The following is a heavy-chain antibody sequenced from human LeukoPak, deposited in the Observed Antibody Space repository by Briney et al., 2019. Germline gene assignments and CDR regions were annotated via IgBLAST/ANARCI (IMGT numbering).Heavy chain of an antibody. CDR2: TFYRSKWYN. J-gene: IGHJ4*02. Sequence: SQTLSLTCVIAGDSVSSNTAAWNWVRQSPLRGLEWLGRTFYRSKWYNDYAGSVKSRITISPDTSKNHFSLHLDSVTPEDTAMYYCARDGWPAFDYSGQGSLVTVSS. V-gene: IGHV6-1*01. CDR3: ARDGWPAFDY. CDR1: GDSVSSNTAA. D-gene: IGHD2-15*01.